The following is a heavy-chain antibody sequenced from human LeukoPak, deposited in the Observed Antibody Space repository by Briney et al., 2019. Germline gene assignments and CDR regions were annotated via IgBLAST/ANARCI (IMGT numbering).Heavy chain of an antibody. CDR1: GFSFRDFW. CDR2: INQGGSVK. Sequence: GGSLRLSCAASGFSFRDFWMTWVRQAPGKGLEWVANINQGGSVKYYVDSVKGRFTISRDDAESSLYVQMNSLRDEDTAVYYWARFSYSGCIFEYWGQGTLVTVSS. CDR3: ARFSYSGCIFEY. J-gene: IGHJ4*02. D-gene: IGHD5-12*01. V-gene: IGHV3-7*01.